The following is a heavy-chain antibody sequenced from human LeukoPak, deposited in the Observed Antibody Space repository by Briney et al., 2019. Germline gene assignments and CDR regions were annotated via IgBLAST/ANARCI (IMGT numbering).Heavy chain of an antibody. CDR1: GGTFSSYT. J-gene: IGHJ4*02. CDR2: IIPILGIA. Sequence: SVKVSCTASGGTFSSYTISWVRQAPGPGLEWMGRIIPILGIANYAQKFPGRVTITADKSTSTAYMELSSLRSEDTAVYYCASSPGSSSWRSTIDYWGQGTLVTVSS. V-gene: IGHV1-69*02. D-gene: IGHD6-13*01. CDR3: ASSPGSSSWRSTIDY.